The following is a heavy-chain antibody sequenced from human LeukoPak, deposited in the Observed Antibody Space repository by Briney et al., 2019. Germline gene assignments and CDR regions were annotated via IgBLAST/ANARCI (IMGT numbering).Heavy chain of an antibody. D-gene: IGHD1-1*01. Sequence: GGSLTLSCAASGIAVTGNYMSWVRQPPGKGLEWVAFISINTDTFYADSVRGRFTTSRDSSKNTLFLQMNSLRDEDSAVYYCAIAQSWDELFDSWGQGTLVTVSS. V-gene: IGHV3-53*01. CDR3: AIAQSWDELFDS. J-gene: IGHJ4*02. CDR2: ISINTDT. CDR1: GIAVTGNY.